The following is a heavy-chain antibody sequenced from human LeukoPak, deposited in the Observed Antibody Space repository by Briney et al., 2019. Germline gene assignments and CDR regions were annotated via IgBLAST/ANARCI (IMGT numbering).Heavy chain of an antibody. CDR3: ARSLGIKTPFDY. CDR1: GGTFSSYA. V-gene: IGHV1-69*13. D-gene: IGHD7-27*01. CDR2: IIPIFGTA. J-gene: IGHJ4*02. Sequence: SVKVSCKASGGTFSSYAISWVRQAPGQGLEWMGGIIPIFGTANYAQKFQGRVTITADESTSTANMELSSLRSEDTAVYYCARSLGIKTPFDYWGQGTLVTVSS.